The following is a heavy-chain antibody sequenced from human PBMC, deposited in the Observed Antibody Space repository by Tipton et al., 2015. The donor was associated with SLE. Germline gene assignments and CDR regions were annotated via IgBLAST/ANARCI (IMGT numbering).Heavy chain of an antibody. D-gene: IGHD2-21*01. CDR1: GGSISSSSYY. CDR3: ARGPPRVVVIARGAFDI. Sequence: TLSLTCTVSGGSISSSSYYWGWIRQPPGKGLEWIGSIYHSGSTYYNPSLKSRVTISVGTSKNQFSLRLTSVTAADTAVYYCARGPPRVVVIARGAFDIWGQGTMVTVSS. J-gene: IGHJ3*02. CDR2: IYHSGST. V-gene: IGHV4-39*01.